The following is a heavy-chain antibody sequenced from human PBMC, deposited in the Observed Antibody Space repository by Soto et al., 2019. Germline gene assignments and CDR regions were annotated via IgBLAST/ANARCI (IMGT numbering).Heavy chain of an antibody. CDR2: IYHSGTT. D-gene: IGHD6-6*01. Sequence: QVQLQESGPGLVKPSETLSLTCVVSGDSVSSGYSXXXIXXXPGKGLEWIASIYHSGTTFYNPTLKGRVTISLDTSTNQVSLGLXSVXXXXXXXXXXXXXXXXXXXXXXTATGEYDFWGPGALVTVSS. J-gene: IGHJ4*02. V-gene: IGHV4-38-2*01. CDR3: XXXXXXXXXXXXTATGEYDF. CDR1: GDSVSSGYS.